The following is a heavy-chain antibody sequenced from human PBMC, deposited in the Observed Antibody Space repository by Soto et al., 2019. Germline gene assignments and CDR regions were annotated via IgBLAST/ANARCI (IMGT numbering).Heavy chain of an antibody. CDR1: GFTFSSYA. Sequence: GGSLRLSCAASGFTFSSYAMSWVRQAPGKGLEWVSAISGSGGSTYYADSVKGRFTISRDNSKNTLYLQMNSLRAEDTAVYYCAKDDYYDSSGYYGNIFDYWGQGTLVTVSS. CDR2: ISGSGGST. D-gene: IGHD3-22*01. CDR3: AKDDYYDSSGYYGNIFDY. V-gene: IGHV3-23*01. J-gene: IGHJ4*02.